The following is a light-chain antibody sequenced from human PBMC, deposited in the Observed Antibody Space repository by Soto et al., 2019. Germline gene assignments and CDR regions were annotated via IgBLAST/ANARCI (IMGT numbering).Light chain of an antibody. CDR3: CSYAGSSTFLYV. CDR2: EGS. V-gene: IGLV2-23*03. J-gene: IGLJ1*01. CDR1: SSDVGSYNL. Sequence: QSALTQPASASGSPGQSITISCTGTSSDVGSYNLVSWYQQHPGKAPKLMIYEGSKRPSGVSNRFSCSKSGNTASLTISGLQAEDEADYYCCSYAGSSTFLYVFGTGTKVTVL.